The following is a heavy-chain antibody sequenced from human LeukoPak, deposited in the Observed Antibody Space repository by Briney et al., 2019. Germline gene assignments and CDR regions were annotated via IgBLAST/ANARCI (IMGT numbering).Heavy chain of an antibody. D-gene: IGHD5-18*01. CDR3: ARVRYSYGYSFDY. Sequence: SETLSLTCTVSDDSISNSSYYWGWIRQPPGKGLEWIGSIYHSGSTYYNPSLKSRVTISVDTSKNQFSLKLSSVTAADTAVYYCARVRYSYGYSFDYWGQGTLVTVSS. CDR1: DDSISNSSYY. CDR2: IYHSGST. J-gene: IGHJ4*02. V-gene: IGHV4-39*07.